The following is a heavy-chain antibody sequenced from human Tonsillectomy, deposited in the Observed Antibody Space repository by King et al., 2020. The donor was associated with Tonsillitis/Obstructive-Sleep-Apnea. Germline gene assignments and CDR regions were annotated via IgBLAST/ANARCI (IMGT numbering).Heavy chain of an antibody. V-gene: IGHV3-30*04. D-gene: IGHD2-15*01. CDR1: GFTFSSYA. Sequence: VQLVESGGGVVQPGRSLRLSCAASGFTFSSYAMHWVRQAPGKGLEWVAIISYDGSNKYYADSVKGRFTISRDNSKNTLYLQMNSLRAEDTAVYYCARGGSSFDYWGQGTLVTVSS. CDR3: ARGGSSFDY. CDR2: ISYDGSNK. J-gene: IGHJ4*02.